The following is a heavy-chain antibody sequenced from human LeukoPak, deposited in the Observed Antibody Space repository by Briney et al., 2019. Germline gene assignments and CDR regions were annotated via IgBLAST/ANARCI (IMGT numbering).Heavy chain of an antibody. CDR3: ARVDLRAAYFDY. V-gene: IGHV4-4*07. J-gene: IGHJ4*02. CDR1: GGSISSYY. CDR2: VYSTGST. Sequence: SETLSLTCTVSGGSISSYYWSWIRKPAGEGLEWIGRVYSTGSTNYNPSLKSRVTMSVDTSKNQFSLKLSSVTAADTAVYYCARVDLRAAYFDYWGQGTLVTVSS. D-gene: IGHD2-15*01.